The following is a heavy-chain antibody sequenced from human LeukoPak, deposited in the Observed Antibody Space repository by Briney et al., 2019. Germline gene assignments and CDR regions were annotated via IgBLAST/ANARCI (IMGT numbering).Heavy chain of an antibody. CDR2: VHYTGST. CDR1: VASINSYY. J-gene: IGHJ4*01. V-gene: IGHV4-59*01. Sequence: SETLSLTCSVSVASINSYYWSWIRQPPGKGLEWIGYVHYTGSTNYNPSLKSRVTISLDTSKTQFSLRLSPVTAADTAVYYWARPLGGTIDNWGQGILVTVSS. D-gene: IGHD6-19*01. CDR3: ARPLGGTIDN.